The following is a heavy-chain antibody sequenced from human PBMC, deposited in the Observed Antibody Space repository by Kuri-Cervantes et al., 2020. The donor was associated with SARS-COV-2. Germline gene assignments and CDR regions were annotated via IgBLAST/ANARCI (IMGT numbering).Heavy chain of an antibody. CDR2: IYYSGST. V-gene: IGHV4-39*01. J-gene: IGHJ4*02. Sequence: GSLRPSCTVSGGSISSSSYYWGWIRQPPGKGLEWIGCIYYSGSTYYNPSLKSRVTISVSTSKNQFSLKLSSVTAADTAVYYCARHGTGYDFWSGYYGEDYWGQGTLVTVSS. D-gene: IGHD3-3*01. CDR3: ARHGTGYDFWSGYYGEDY. CDR1: GGSISSSSYY.